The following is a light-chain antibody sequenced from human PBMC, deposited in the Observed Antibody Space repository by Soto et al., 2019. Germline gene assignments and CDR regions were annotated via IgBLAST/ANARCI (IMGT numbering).Light chain of an antibody. Sequence: QSALTQPPSVSGSPGQSVTISCTGTSSDVGSYNRVSWYQQPPGTAPKLMIYEVSNRPSGVPDRFSGSKSGNTASLTISGLQAEDEADYYCSLYTSSSPHYVFGTGTKVTVL. V-gene: IGLV2-18*01. CDR1: SSDVGSYNR. CDR3: SLYTSSSPHYV. CDR2: EVS. J-gene: IGLJ1*01.